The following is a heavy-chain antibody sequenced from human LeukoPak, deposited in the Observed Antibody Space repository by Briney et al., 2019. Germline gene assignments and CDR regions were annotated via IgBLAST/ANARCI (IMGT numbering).Heavy chain of an antibody. CDR2: VDPEDGET. CDR3: ATGVDTAMAHFDY. Sequence: AXVKVSCKVSGYTFTDYYTHWVQQAPGKGLKWMGLVDPEDGETIYAEKFQGRVTITADTSTDTAYMELSSLRSEDTAVYYCATGVDTAMAHFDYWGQGTLVTVSS. V-gene: IGHV1-69-2*01. J-gene: IGHJ4*02. D-gene: IGHD5-18*01. CDR1: GYTFTDYY.